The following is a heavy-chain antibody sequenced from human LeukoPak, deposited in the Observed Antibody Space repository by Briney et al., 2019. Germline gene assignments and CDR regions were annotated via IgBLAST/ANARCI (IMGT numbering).Heavy chain of an antibody. CDR1: GGTFSSSA. CDR3: ARSWDSSSWYWDY. D-gene: IGHD6-13*01. Sequence: SVKVSCKASGGTFSSSAISWVRQAPGQGLEWMGRIIPIFGTANYAQKFQGRVTITADKSTSTAYMELSSLRSEDTAVYYCARSWDSSSWYWDYWGQGTLVTVSS. J-gene: IGHJ4*02. CDR2: IIPIFGTA. V-gene: IGHV1-69*06.